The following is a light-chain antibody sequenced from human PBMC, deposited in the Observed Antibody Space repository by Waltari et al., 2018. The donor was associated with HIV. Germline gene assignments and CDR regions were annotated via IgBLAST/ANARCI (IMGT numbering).Light chain of an antibody. J-gene: IGKJ4*01. CDR3: QQFHSYPLT. CDR1: RDIGRS. CDR2: EAS. Sequence: AIQLTQSRPSLSASVGERVSVTCRTSRDIGRSLSWFQQKPGKPPNLLIYEASNIESGVPSRFSGSGSGTDFSLNISDLQPEDFATYFCQQFHSYPLTFGGGTKVEIK. V-gene: IGKV1-13*02.